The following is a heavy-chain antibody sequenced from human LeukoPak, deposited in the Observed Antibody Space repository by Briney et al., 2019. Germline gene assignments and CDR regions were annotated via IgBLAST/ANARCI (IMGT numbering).Heavy chain of an antibody. CDR3: ASSHSSSWYYFDY. J-gene: IGHJ4*02. V-gene: IGHV4-59*01. Sequence: SETLSLICTVSGGSISSYYWSWIRQPPGKGLEWIGYIYYSGSTNYNPSLKSRVTISVDTSKNQFSLKLSSVTAADTAVYYCASSHSSSWYYFDYWGQGTLVTVSS. CDR1: GGSISSYY. CDR2: IYYSGST. D-gene: IGHD6-13*01.